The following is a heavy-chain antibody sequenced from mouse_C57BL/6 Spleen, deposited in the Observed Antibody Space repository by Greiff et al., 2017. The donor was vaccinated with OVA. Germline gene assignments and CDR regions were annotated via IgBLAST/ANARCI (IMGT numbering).Heavy chain of an antibody. CDR2: IDPGSGST. J-gene: IGHJ3*01. Sequence: VQLQQPGAELVKPGASVKMSCKASGYTFTSSWITWVKQRPGQGLEWIGDIDPGSGSTNYNAKFKGKATMTVDTSSSTAYLQLSSLTSEDSAVYYCARGALGTVVPYWGQGTLVTVSA. CDR3: ARGALGTVVPY. V-gene: IGHV1-55*01. CDR1: GYTFTSSW. D-gene: IGHD1-1*01.